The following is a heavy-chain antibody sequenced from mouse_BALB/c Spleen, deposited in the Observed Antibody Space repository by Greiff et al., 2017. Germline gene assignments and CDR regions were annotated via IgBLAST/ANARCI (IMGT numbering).Heavy chain of an antibody. Sequence: DVKLVESGGDLVKPGGSLKLSCAASGFTFSSYGMSWVRQTPDKRLEWVATISSGGSYTYYPDSVKGRFTISRDNAKNTLYLQMSSLKSEDTAMYYCARQGWLRRGVDYWGQGTTLTVSS. J-gene: IGHJ2*01. V-gene: IGHV5-6*02. CDR3: ARQGWLRRGVDY. D-gene: IGHD2-2*01. CDR2: ISSGGSYT. CDR1: GFTFSSYG.